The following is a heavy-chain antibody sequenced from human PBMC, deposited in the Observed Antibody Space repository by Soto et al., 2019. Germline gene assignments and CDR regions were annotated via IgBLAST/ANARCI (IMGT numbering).Heavy chain of an antibody. Sequence: SETLSLTCTVSGGSISSYYWSWIRQPPGKGLEWIGYIYYSGSTNYNPSLKSRVTISVDTSKNQFSLKLSSVTAADTAVYYCARGYYKFYCYYYGMDVWGQGTTVTVSS. CDR3: ARGYYKFYCYYYGMDV. CDR1: GGSISSYY. V-gene: IGHV4-59*01. CDR2: IYYSGST. D-gene: IGHD1-26*01. J-gene: IGHJ6*02.